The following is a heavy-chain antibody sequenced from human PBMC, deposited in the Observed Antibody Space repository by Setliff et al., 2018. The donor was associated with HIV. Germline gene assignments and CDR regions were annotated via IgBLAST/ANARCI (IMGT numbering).Heavy chain of an antibody. CDR1: GGSVSGYY. D-gene: IGHD5-12*01. V-gene: IGHV4-59*10. CDR3: ALDPGYRRDY. J-gene: IGHJ4*02. Sequence: SETLSLTCAVYGGSVSGYYWSWIRQPPGKGLEWIGHIYTSGSTNYNPSLKSRVTMSVDASKNQFSLNLSSVTAADTAVYYCALDPGYRRDYWGQGTLVTVSS. CDR2: IYTSGST.